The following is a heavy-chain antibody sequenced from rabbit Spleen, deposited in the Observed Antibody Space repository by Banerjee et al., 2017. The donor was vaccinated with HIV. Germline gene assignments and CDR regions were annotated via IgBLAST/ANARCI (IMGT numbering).Heavy chain of an antibody. J-gene: IGHJ4*01. CDR2: INIVTGKS. D-gene: IGHD8-1*01. V-gene: IGHV1S45*01. Sequence: EQLEESGGGLVKPEGSLTLTCKASGVSLNDKDVMCWVRQAPGKGLEWIACINIVTGKSVYASWAKGRFLMSRTSSTTVTLQMTSLTAADTATYFCARDGAGGSYFALWGQGTLVTVS. CDR1: GVSLNDKDV. CDR3: ARDGAGGSYFAL.